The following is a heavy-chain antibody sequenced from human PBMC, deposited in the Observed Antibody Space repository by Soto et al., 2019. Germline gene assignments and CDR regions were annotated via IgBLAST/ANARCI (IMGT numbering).Heavy chain of an antibody. Sequence: QVQLVQSGAEVKKPGSSVKVSCKASGGTFSSYAISWVRQAPGQGLEWMGGIIPIFGTADYARKFQGRVTXPXXXSXXTAYMELSSLKSEDTAVYYCAGQGRNEYYYYGMDVWGQGATVTVSS. CDR1: GGTFSSYA. D-gene: IGHD1-1*01. CDR3: AGQGRNEYYYYGMDV. V-gene: IGHV1-69*05. J-gene: IGHJ6*02. CDR2: IIPIFGTA.